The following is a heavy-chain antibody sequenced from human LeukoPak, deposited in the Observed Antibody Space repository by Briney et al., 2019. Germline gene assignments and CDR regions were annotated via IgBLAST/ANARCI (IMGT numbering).Heavy chain of an antibody. Sequence: SETLSLTCTVSGGSISSYYWSWIRQPAGKGLEWIGRIYTSGSTNYNPSLKSRVTMSVDTSKNQFSLKLSSVTVADTAVYYCARDSRYYDSSGYYYRDWFDPWGQGTLVTVSS. CDR1: GGSISSYY. J-gene: IGHJ5*02. V-gene: IGHV4-4*07. CDR2: IYTSGST. CDR3: ARDSRYYDSSGYYYRDWFDP. D-gene: IGHD3-22*01.